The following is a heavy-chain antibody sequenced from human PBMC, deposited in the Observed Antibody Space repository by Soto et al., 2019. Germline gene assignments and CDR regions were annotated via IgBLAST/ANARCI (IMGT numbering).Heavy chain of an antibody. V-gene: IGHV4-59*01. D-gene: IGHD2-8*01. CDR2: IYYSGTT. CDR1: GGSISGYY. Sequence: QVQLQESGPGLVKPSETLSLTCTVSGGSISGYYWSWIRQPPGKGLEWIGYIYYSGTTNYDPSLKSRVTMSVDTSKNQFSLKLSSVTAADTAVYYCARLTGRTYLSFYYYIGVWGKGTTVTGSS. J-gene: IGHJ6*03. CDR3: ARLTGRTYLSFYYYIGV.